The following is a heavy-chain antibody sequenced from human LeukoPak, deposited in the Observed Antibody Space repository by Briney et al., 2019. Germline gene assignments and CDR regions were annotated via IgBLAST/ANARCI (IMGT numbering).Heavy chain of an antibody. V-gene: IGHV3-43*02. Sequence: PGGSLRLSCAASGFSFDDYAMDSVRHAPGTGLEWVSLISGDGGSTYYADSVKGRFTISRDNSKNSLYLRMNSLRTEDTALYYCAKDIRGDGYNSRFDYWGQGTLVTVSP. CDR1: GFSFDDYA. CDR2: ISGDGGST. J-gene: IGHJ4*02. D-gene: IGHD5-24*01. CDR3: AKDIRGDGYNSRFDY.